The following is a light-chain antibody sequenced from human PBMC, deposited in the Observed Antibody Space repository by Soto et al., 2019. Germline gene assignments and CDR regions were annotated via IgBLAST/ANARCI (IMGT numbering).Light chain of an antibody. V-gene: IGLV1-47*01. J-gene: IGLJ2*01. CDR3: ATWDDSLSGHVV. CDR1: ATNIGRNH. Sequence: QLVLTQPPSASGTPGQRVTLSCSGGATNIGRNHVYWYQQFPGVAPILLIYRNNQRPSGVPDRISGSKSGTSASLAISGLRSEDEADYYCATWDDSLSGHVVFGGGTKLTVL. CDR2: RNN.